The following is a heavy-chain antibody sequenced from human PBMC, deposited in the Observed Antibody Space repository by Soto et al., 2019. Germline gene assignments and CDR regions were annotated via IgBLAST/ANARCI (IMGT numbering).Heavy chain of an antibody. V-gene: IGHV4-39*01. CDR1: GGSITRSSYS. CDR2: LYYSGNT. J-gene: IGHJ5*02. D-gene: IGHD2-15*01. CDR3: ATRQGGSYNWFDP. Sequence: PSETLSLPCTVSGGSITRSSYSWSSIRQPPGKGLEWIGTLYYSGNTNYNPSLKSRVTISVDTSKNQFSLNLSSVTAADTALYYCATRQGGSYNWFDPWGQGTLVTVSS.